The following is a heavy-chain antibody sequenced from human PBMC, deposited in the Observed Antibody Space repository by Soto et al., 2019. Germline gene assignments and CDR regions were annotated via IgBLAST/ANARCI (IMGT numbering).Heavy chain of an antibody. CDR2: TSFDGSSG. CDR3: AKSPPAVAGYFDY. D-gene: IGHD6-19*01. Sequence: PGGFLRLSCAASGFTFSSSGMHWVRQAPGKGLEWVAVTSFDGSSGYYADSVRGRFTISRDNSNNTLYLQMNSLRAEDTAVYYCAKSPPAVAGYFDYWGQGTLVTVSS. J-gene: IGHJ4*02. CDR1: GFTFSSSG. V-gene: IGHV3-30*18.